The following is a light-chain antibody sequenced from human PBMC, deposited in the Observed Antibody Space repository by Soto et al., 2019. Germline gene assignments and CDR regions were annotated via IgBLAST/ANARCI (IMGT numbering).Light chain of an antibody. CDR3: QQLHDYPIT. J-gene: IGKJ5*01. V-gene: IGKV1-5*03. Sequence: DIQMTQSPSTLSGSVGDRVTITCRAIQTISSWLAWYQQKTGKAPKLLIYKASTLKSGVTSRFSGSGSGTEFTLTISSLQTDEFATYYCQQLHDYPITFGQGTRLDIK. CDR1: QTISSW. CDR2: KAS.